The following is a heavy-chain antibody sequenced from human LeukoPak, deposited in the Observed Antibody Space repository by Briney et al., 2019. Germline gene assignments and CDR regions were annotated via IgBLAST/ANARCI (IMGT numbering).Heavy chain of an antibody. CDR3: ARTTGGAYSYGFDY. J-gene: IGHJ4*02. CDR2: IYSGNNT. Sequence: GGSLRLSCAASGFTVSSNYMSWVRQAPGKGLEWVSVIYSGNNTYYADSVKGRFTISRRNSKNTVYLQMNSLRPEDTAVYYCARTTGGAYSYGFDYWGQGITVTVSS. CDR1: GFTVSSNY. V-gene: IGHV3-53*04. D-gene: IGHD5-18*01.